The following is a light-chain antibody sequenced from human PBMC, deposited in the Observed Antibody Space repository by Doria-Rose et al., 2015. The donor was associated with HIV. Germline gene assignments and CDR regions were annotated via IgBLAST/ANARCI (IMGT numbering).Light chain of an antibody. V-gene: IGKV3-20*01. CDR2: DGS. Sequence: EIALTQSPGTLSLSPGERATLSCRASQSFSSTYLAWYQQKPGQAPSLLTYDGSTRATGIPDRFSASGSGSDFTLTIIRLEPEDFALYYCHQYGTSWTFGQGTKVEI. CDR3: HQYGTSWT. J-gene: IGKJ1*01. CDR1: QSFSSTY.